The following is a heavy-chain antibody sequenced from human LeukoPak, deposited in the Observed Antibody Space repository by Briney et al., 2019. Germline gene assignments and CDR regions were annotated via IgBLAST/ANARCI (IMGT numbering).Heavy chain of an antibody. V-gene: IGHV1-2*02. CDR3: AREATVVAVGTAGINFDY. D-gene: IGHD6-19*01. CDR1: GYSLTGHY. Sequence: GASVKVSCKASGYSLTGHYIHWVRQAPGQGPEWMGWLNPSNGGTHYAQKFQGRVTMTRDTSISTAYMELSRLISDDTAMYYCAREATVVAVGTAGINFDYWGQGTLVSVSS. J-gene: IGHJ4*02. CDR2: LNPSNGGT.